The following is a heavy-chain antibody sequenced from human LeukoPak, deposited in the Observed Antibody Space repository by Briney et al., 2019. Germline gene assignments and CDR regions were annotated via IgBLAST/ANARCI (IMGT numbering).Heavy chain of an antibody. Sequence: ASVKVSCKASGYTFTGYYMHWVRQAPGQGLERMGWINPNSGGTNYAQKFQGRVTMTRDTSISTAYMELSRLRSDDTAVYYCARDLAAAGHFDYWGQGTLVTVSS. D-gene: IGHD6-13*01. CDR1: GYTFTGYY. V-gene: IGHV1-2*02. J-gene: IGHJ4*02. CDR3: ARDLAAAGHFDY. CDR2: INPNSGGT.